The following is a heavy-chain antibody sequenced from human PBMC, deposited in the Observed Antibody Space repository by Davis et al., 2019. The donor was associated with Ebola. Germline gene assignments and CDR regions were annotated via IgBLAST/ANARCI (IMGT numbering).Heavy chain of an antibody. D-gene: IGHD3-10*01. CDR1: GGTFSSYA. CDR2: INAGNGNT. J-gene: IGHJ5*02. CDR3: ARGITMVRALDWFDP. V-gene: IGHV1-18*01. Sequence: ASVKVSCKASGGTFSSYAISWVRQAPGERLEWMGWINAGNGNTKYSEKFQGRVTMTTDTSTSTAYMELRSLRSDDTAVYYCARGITMVRALDWFDPWGQGTLVTVSS.